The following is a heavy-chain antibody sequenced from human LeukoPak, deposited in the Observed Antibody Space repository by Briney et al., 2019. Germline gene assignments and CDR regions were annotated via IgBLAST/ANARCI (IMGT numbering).Heavy chain of an antibody. J-gene: IGHJ5*02. V-gene: IGHV3-48*03. Sequence: GGPLRLFCAASGFNFSSYEMNWVREAPGEGLEGVSYISSGGGTIYCVAFSKGRFTNSRDNAKNSLYLQMNSLRAEDTAVYYCVRSFVSSCSWGQGTLVTVSS. CDR3: VRSFVSSCS. CDR2: ISSGGGTI. D-gene: IGHD1-26*01. CDR1: GFNFSSYE.